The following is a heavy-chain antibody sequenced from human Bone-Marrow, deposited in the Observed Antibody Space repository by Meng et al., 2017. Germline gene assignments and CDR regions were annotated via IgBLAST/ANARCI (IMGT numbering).Heavy chain of an antibody. J-gene: IGHJ4*02. CDR3: AMQRGGYYYGSGSAYYFDY. V-gene: IGHV3-21*01. Sequence: GESLKISCAASGFTFSSYTMNWVRQAPGKGLEWVSSISSSSSYIYYADSVKGRFTISRDNAKNSLYLQMNSLRAEDTAVYYCAMQRGGYYYGSGSAYYFDYWGQGTLVTVSS. CDR1: GFTFSSYT. CDR2: ISSSSSYI. D-gene: IGHD3-10*01.